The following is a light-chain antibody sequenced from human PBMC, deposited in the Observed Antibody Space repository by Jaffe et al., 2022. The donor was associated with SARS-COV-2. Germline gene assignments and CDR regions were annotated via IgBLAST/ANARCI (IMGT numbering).Light chain of an antibody. CDR3: QHYGSSRT. Sequence: EIVLTQSPGTLSLSPGERATLSCRASQRVSSSYLAWYQQKPGQAPRLLIYDASSRATGIPDRFSGSGSGTDFTLTISRLEPEDFAVYYCQHYGSSRTFGQGTKVEI. J-gene: IGKJ1*01. V-gene: IGKV3-20*01. CDR2: DAS. CDR1: QRVSSSY.